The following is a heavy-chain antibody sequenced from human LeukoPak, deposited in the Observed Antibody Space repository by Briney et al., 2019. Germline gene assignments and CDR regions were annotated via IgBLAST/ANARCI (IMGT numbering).Heavy chain of an antibody. J-gene: IGHJ4*02. Sequence: GGSLRLSCAASGFTFSSYGMHWVRQAPGKGLEWVAFIRYDGGNKYYADSVKGRFTISRDNSKNTLYLQMNSLRAEDTAVYYCANLFNPQQLVDRADYWGQGTLVTVSS. D-gene: IGHD6-13*01. V-gene: IGHV3-30*02. CDR1: GFTFSSYG. CDR3: ANLFNPQQLVDRADY. CDR2: IRYDGGNK.